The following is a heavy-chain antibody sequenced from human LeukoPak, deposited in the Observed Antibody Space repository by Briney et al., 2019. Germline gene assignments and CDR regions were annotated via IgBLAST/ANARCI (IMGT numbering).Heavy chain of an antibody. J-gene: IGHJ6*02. CDR3: ARAYYYYGMDV. CDR2: IGTAGDT. CDR1: GFTFSSYD. V-gene: IGHV3-13*01. Sequence: GGSLRLYCAASGFTFSSYDMHWVRQATGKGLEWVSAIGTAGDTYYPGSVKGRFTISRENAKNSLYLQMNSLRAGDTAVYYCARAYYYYGMDVWGQGTTVTVSS.